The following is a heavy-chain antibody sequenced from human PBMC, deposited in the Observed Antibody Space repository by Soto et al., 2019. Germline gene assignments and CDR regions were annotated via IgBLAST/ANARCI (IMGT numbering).Heavy chain of an antibody. CDR1: GYTFTNYG. J-gene: IGHJ4*02. CDR2: INAYNGNT. V-gene: IGHV1-18*01. CDR3: ARDQAMAQFDY. D-gene: IGHD5-18*01. Sequence: QVQLVQSGAEVKKPGASVKVSCKASGYTFTNYGISWVRQAPGQGLEWMGWINAYNGNTKYAQKLQGRVTRPTDTSTSTAYMELRSLRSDDTAVYYCARDQAMAQFDYWGQGTLVTVSS.